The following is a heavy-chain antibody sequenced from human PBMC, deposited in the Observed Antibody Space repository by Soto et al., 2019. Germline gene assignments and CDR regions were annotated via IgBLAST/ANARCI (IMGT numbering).Heavy chain of an antibody. V-gene: IGHV3-74*01. CDR3: ARGRTAAGFDF. CDR2: IKSDGSTT. Sequence: QPGGSLRLSCAASAFTFSSYWVHWVRQAPGKGLVWVSRIKSDGSTTTYADSVKGRFTISRDNTKNTLYLQMNSLRAEDTAVYYCARGRTAAGFDFWGQGTLVTVS. J-gene: IGHJ4*02. D-gene: IGHD6-13*01. CDR1: AFTFSSYW.